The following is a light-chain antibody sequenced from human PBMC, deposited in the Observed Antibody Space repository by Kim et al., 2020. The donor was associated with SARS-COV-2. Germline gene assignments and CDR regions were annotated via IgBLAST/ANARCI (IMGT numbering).Light chain of an antibody. CDR3: QNYHSAPYT. Sequence: SASVGDRVTITCRASQDIRNYLTWFQQKPGKVPTLLIYAASTLQSGVPSRFSGSGSGTDFTLTISSLQPEDVATYYCQNYHSAPYTFGQGTKLEI. J-gene: IGKJ2*01. CDR2: AAS. V-gene: IGKV1-27*01. CDR1: QDIRNY.